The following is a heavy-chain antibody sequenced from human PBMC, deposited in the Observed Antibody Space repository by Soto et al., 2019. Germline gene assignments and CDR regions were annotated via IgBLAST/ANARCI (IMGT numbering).Heavy chain of an antibody. D-gene: IGHD3-22*01. Sequence: SETLSLTCAVSGGSISTSNWWGGVRQPPGKGLEWSGEIYHSGRNNYNPSLKSRVTISVDKSKNQFSLKLSSVTAADTAVYYCARRAFYDSSGYYDYWGQGTLVTVS. CDR2: IYHSGRN. J-gene: IGHJ4*02. CDR3: ARRAFYDSSGYYDY. CDR1: GGSISTSNW. V-gene: IGHV4-4*02.